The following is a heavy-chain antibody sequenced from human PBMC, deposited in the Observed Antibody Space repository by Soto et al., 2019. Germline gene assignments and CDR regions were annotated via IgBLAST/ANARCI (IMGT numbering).Heavy chain of an antibody. D-gene: IGHD3-9*01. CDR3: ARFNWFSYYFDY. CDR2: IWYDGSNK. Sequence: QVQLVESGGGMVQPGRSLRLSCAASGFTFSSYGMHWVRQAPGKGLEWVAVIWYDGSNKYYADSVKGRFTISRDNSKNTLYLQMNSLRAEDTAVYYCARFNWFSYYFDYWGQGTLVTVSS. V-gene: IGHV3-33*01. J-gene: IGHJ4*02. CDR1: GFTFSSYG.